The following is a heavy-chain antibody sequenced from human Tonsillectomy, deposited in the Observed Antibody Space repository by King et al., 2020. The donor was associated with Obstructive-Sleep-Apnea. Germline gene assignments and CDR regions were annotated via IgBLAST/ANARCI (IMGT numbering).Heavy chain of an antibody. Sequence: VQLQESGPGLVKPSETLSLTCTVSGGSISTYYWSWFRQPPGKGLEWIGYIYYSGSTNYNPSLTSRVTISVDTSKNHFSLKLSSVTAADTAVYYCARHTTVPSYFDYWGQGALVTVSS. CDR2: IYYSGST. J-gene: IGHJ4*02. CDR3: ARHTTVPSYFDY. V-gene: IGHV4-59*08. CDR1: GGSISTYY. D-gene: IGHD4-17*01.